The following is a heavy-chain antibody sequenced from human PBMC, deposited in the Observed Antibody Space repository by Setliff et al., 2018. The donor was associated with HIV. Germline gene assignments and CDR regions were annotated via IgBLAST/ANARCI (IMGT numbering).Heavy chain of an antibody. CDR1: GDSISSSSYY. Sequence: SETLSLTCTVSGDSISSSSYYWGWIRQPPGKGLEWIGSIYYSGSTDYNPSLKSRVTISVDTSKNQFSLNLSSVTAADTAVYYCARYDYGDFDYWGQGTPVTVPQ. J-gene: IGHJ4*02. CDR3: ARYDYGDFDY. CDR2: IYYSGST. V-gene: IGHV4-39*07. D-gene: IGHD4-17*01.